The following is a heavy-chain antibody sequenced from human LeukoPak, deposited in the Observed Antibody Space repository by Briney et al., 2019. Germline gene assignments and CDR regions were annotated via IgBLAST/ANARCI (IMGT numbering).Heavy chain of an antibody. D-gene: IGHD1-26*01. J-gene: IGHJ1*01. CDR2: INPSGGST. CDR1: GYTFTSYY. V-gene: IGHV1-46*01. CDR3: AHQLKDMTQRASGVSYFQH. Sequence: GASVKVSCKASGYTFTSYYMHWVRQAPGQGLEWMGIINPSGGSTSYAQKFQGRVTMTRDTSTSTVYMELSSLRSEDTAAYYCAHQLKDMTQRASGVSYFQHWGQGTLVTVSS.